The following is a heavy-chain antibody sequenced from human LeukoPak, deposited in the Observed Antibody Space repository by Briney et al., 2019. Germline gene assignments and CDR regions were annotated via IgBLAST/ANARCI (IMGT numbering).Heavy chain of an antibody. CDR2: IRYDGSNK. CDR3: AKDGGSSWFDYYYYYYMDV. D-gene: IGHD6-13*01. Sequence: GGSLRLSCAASGFTFSSYGMHWVRQAPGKGLEWVAFIRYDGSNKYYADSVKGRFTISRDNSKNTLYLQMNSLRAEDTAVYYCAKDGGSSWFDYYYYYYMDVWGKGTTVTVSS. V-gene: IGHV3-30*02. J-gene: IGHJ6*03. CDR1: GFTFSSYG.